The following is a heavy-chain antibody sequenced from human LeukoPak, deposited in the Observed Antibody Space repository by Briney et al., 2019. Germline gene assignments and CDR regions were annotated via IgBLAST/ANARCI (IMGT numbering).Heavy chain of an antibody. V-gene: IGHV3-11*01. J-gene: IGHJ4*02. D-gene: IGHD4-4*01. CDR3: ARDLDYSNYFFTSPTAIDY. CDR2: ISSSGSTI. CDR1: GFTFSDYY. Sequence: PGGSLRLSCAASGFTFSDYYMSWIRQAPGKGLEWVSYISSSGSTIYYADSVKGRFTISRDNAKNSLYLQMNSLRAEDTAVYYCARDLDYSNYFFTSPTAIDYWGQGTLVTVSS.